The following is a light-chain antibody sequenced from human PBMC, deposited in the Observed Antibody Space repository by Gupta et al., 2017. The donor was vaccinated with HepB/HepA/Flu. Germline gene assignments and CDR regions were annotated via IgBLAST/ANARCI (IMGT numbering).Light chain of an antibody. V-gene: IGLV2-8*01. CDR3: SAYAGSNSVM. Sequence: QSALTQPPSASGSPGQSVTISCMGTTSDIGGYDYVSWYQQHPGKAHKLMIYGVNKRPSGVPDRFSGSKFGNTASLTVSGRQEEEEADYYCSAYAGSNSVMFGGGTKLTVL. CDR2: GVN. J-gene: IGLJ3*02. CDR1: TSDIGGYDY.